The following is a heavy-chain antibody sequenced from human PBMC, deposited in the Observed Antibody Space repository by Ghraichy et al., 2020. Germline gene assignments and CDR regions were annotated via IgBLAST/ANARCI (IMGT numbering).Heavy chain of an antibody. V-gene: IGHV3-74*01. Sequence: GGSLRLSCAASGFTFSSYWMHWVRQAPGKGLVWVSRINSDGSSTSYADSVKGRFTISRDNAKNTLYLQMNSLRAEDKAVYYCARDDGGIAAAGTGKADWGQGTLVTVSS. D-gene: IGHD6-13*01. J-gene: IGHJ4*02. CDR3: ARDDGGIAAAGTGKAD. CDR2: INSDGSST. CDR1: GFTFSSYW.